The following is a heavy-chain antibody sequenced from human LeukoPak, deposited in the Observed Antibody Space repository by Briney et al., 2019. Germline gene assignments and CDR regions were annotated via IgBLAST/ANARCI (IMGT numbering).Heavy chain of an antibody. Sequence: GESLKISCKGSGYIFATYWIGWVRQTPGKGLEWMGIINPGDSDTRYSPSFQGQVTISADKSISTAYLQWSSLKASDTAMYYCARHPDCTRTSCYVDYYGMDVWGQGTTVTVSS. CDR3: ARHPDCTRTSCYVDYYGMDV. D-gene: IGHD2-2*01. V-gene: IGHV5-51*01. CDR1: GYIFATYW. J-gene: IGHJ6*02. CDR2: INPGDSDT.